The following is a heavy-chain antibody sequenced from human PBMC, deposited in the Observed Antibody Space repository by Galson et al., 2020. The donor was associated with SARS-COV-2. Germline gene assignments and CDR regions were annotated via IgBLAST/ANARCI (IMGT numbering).Heavy chain of an antibody. CDR3: AKESTRLAYFDY. V-gene: IGHV3-30*18. CDR2: ISYDGSNK. CDR1: GFTFSRYG. J-gene: IGHJ4*02. D-gene: IGHD3-10*02. Sequence: GGSLRLSCAASGFTFSRYGMHWVRQAPGKGLEWVAVISYDGSNKYYADSVKGRFTISRDNSKNTLYLQMNSLRAEDTAVYYCAKESTRLAYFDYWGQGTLVTVSS.